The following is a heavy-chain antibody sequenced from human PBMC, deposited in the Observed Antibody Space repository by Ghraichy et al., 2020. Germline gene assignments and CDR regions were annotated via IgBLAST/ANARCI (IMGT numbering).Heavy chain of an antibody. D-gene: IGHD3-16*01. V-gene: IGHV1-18*04. CDR3: ARVPFGYYVWGSYSNAFDI. J-gene: IGHJ3*02. CDR2: ISAYNGNT. Sequence: ASVKVSCKASGYTFTSYGISWVRQAPGQGLEWMGWISAYNGNTNYAQKLQGRVTMTTDTSTSTAYMELRSLRSDDTAVYYCARVPFGYYVWGSYSNAFDIWGQGTMVTVSS. CDR1: GYTFTSYG.